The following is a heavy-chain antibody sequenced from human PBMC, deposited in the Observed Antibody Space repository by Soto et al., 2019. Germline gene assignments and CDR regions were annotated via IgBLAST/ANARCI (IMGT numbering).Heavy chain of an antibody. CDR2: IKSKTDGGTT. CDR1: GFTFSNAG. Sequence: PGGSLRLSCAAAGFTFSNAGMNWVRQATGKGREWVGRIKSKTDGGTTDYAAPVKGRFTISRDDSKNTLYLQMNSLKTEDTAVYYCTTDLDFDWTNDYWGQGTLVTVSS. D-gene: IGHD3-9*01. CDR3: TTDLDFDWTNDY. V-gene: IGHV3-15*07. J-gene: IGHJ4*02.